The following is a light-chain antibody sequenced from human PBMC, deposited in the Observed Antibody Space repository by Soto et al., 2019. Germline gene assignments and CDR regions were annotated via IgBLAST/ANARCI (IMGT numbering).Light chain of an antibody. CDR1: SGDVGSYNY. Sequence: QSVLTQPASVSGSPGQSITISCTGTSGDVGSYNYVSWYQQHPGKAPKLMIYDVTNRPSGVSNRFSGSKSGNTASLTISGLQAEGEADYYCSSYTGSSTVLFGGGTKVTVL. J-gene: IGLJ2*01. CDR2: DVT. V-gene: IGLV2-14*03. CDR3: SSYTGSSTVL.